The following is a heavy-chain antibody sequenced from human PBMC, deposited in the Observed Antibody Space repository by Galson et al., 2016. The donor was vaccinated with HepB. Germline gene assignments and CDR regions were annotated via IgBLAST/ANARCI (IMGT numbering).Heavy chain of an antibody. CDR1: GFSFRNYG. Sequence: SLRLSCAASGFSFRNYGMHWVRQAPGKGLDWVSAISDDGTNKYYADSVKGRFTISRENSKNTLSLQMNSLRAEDTAVYYCVAGKEYFQHWGQGTLVTVSS. D-gene: IGHD6-19*01. CDR2: ISDDGTNK. CDR3: VAGKEYFQH. J-gene: IGHJ1*01. V-gene: IGHV3-30*03.